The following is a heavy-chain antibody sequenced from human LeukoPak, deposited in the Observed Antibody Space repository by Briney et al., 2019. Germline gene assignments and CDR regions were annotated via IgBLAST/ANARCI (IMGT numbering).Heavy chain of an antibody. CDR1: GGSFSGYY. Sequence: SETLSHTCAVYGGSFSGYYWTWIRQPPGKGLEWIGEINHSGNTNYNPSLKSRVAISVDTSKNQFSLKLSSVIAADTAMYYCARSKDGSGFAAYWGQGTQVTVSS. CDR3: ARSKDGSGFAAY. D-gene: IGHD3-22*01. J-gene: IGHJ4*02. V-gene: IGHV4-34*01. CDR2: INHSGNT.